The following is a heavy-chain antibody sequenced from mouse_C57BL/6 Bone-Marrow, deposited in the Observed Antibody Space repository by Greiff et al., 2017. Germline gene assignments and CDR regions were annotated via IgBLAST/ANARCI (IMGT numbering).Heavy chain of an antibody. CDR3: AREGYWSAWFAY. J-gene: IGHJ3*01. CDR2: INPYNGGT. D-gene: IGHD2-3*01. CDR1: GYTFTDYY. V-gene: IGHV1-19*01. Sequence: EVQLQQSGPVLVKPGASVKMSCKASGYTFTDYYMNWVKQSHGKSLEWIGVINPYNGGTSYNQKFKGKATLTVDKSSSTAYMELNSLTSEDSAVYYCAREGYWSAWFAYWGQGTLVTVSA.